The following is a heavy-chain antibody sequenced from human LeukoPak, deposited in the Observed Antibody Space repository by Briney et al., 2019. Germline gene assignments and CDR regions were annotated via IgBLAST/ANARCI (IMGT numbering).Heavy chain of an antibody. J-gene: IGHJ4*02. V-gene: IGHV3-33*08. CDR3: ARGALGWGLRGHFDY. Sequence: VESGGGVVQPGGSLRLSCAASGFTFSSYWMSWVRQAPGKGLEWVAVIWYDGSNKYYAESVKGRFTISRDNSKNTLDLQMNSLRAEDTAVYYCARGALGWGLRGHFDYWGQGTLVTVSS. CDR2: IWYDGSNK. CDR1: GFTFSSYW. D-gene: IGHD7-27*01.